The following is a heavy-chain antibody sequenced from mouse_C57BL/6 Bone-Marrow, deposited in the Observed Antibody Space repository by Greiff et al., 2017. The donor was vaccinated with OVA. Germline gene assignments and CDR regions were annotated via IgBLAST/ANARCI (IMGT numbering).Heavy chain of an antibody. CDR2: IDPSDSYT. CDR1: GYTFTSYW. J-gene: IGHJ4*01. D-gene: IGHD2-2*01. V-gene: IGHV1-50*01. CDR3: AKRITWLRRRGYAMDY. Sequence: QVQLQQPGAELVKPGASVKLSCKASGYTFTSYWMQWVKQRPGQGLEWIGEIDPSDSYTNYNQKFKGKATLTVDTSSSTAYMQLNSLTSEDSAVYYWAKRITWLRRRGYAMDYGGQGTSVTVTS.